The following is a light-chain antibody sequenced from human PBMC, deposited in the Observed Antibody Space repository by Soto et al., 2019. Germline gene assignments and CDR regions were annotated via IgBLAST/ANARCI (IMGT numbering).Light chain of an antibody. J-gene: IGKJ2*01. V-gene: IGKV3-20*01. CDR1: QSVSNNY. Sequence: EVILTQSPGTLSLSPGDRATLSCRASQSVSNNYLAWYQQKPGQAPRLLIFGSSDRATGIPDRFSGSRSGTYFTLTISSLEPEDFAVYYCQQYCSSPPYTFGQGPKL. CDR2: GSS. CDR3: QQYCSSPPYT.